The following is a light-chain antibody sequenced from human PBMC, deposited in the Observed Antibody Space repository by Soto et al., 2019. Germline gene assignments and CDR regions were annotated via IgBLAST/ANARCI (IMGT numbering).Light chain of an antibody. CDR3: QKYSSVIT. J-gene: IGKJ5*01. Sequence: DIQMTQSPASLSASVGDRVTITCRASQGISNYLAWYQQKPGKVPKLLIYAASTLQSGVPSRFRGSGSGTDFTLTITSLQPEDVATYYCQKYSSVITFGQGTRLEIK. CDR1: QGISNY. CDR2: AAS. V-gene: IGKV1-27*01.